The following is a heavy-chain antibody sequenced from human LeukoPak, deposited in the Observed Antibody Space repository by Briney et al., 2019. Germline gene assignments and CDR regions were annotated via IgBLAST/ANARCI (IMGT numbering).Heavy chain of an antibody. D-gene: IGHD3-22*01. Sequence: GGSLRLSCATSGFTFSSYAMSWVRQAPGKGLEWVSAISGSGGSTYYADSVKGRFTISRDNSKNTLYLQMNSLRAEDTAVYYCANLLYYDSSGYIDYWGQGTLVTVSS. CDR1: GFTFSSYA. CDR3: ANLLYYDSSGYIDY. J-gene: IGHJ4*02. CDR2: ISGSGGST. V-gene: IGHV3-23*01.